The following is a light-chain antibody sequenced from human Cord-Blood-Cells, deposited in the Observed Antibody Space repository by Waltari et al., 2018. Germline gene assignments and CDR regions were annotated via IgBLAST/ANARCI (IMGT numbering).Light chain of an antibody. CDR2: SNN. CDR1: SSNIGSTT. CDR3: AAWDDSLNGVV. Sequence: QSVLTPPPSASGTPGPRVTISCSGSSSNIGSTTINWYQQLPGTAPKLLIYSNNQRPSGVPDRFSGSKSGTSASLAISGIQSEDEADYYCAAWDDSLNGVVFGGGTKLTVL. J-gene: IGLJ2*01. V-gene: IGLV1-44*01.